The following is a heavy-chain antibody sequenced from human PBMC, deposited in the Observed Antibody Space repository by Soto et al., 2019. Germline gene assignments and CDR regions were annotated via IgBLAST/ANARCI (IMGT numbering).Heavy chain of an antibody. CDR3: AKDLSGYDYQDY. CDR1: GFTFSSYG. V-gene: IGHV3-30*18. CDR2: ISYDGSNK. Sequence: PGGSLRLSCAASGFTFSSYGMHWVRQAPGKGLEWVAVISYDGSNKYYADSVKGRFTISRDNSKNTLYLQMNSLRAEDTAVYYCAKDLSGYDYQDYWGQGTLVTVSS. D-gene: IGHD5-12*01. J-gene: IGHJ4*02.